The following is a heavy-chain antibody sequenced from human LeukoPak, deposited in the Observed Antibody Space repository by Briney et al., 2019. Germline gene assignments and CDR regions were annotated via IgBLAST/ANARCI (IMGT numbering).Heavy chain of an antibody. CDR2: IWSDGSYK. D-gene: IGHD3-22*01. Sequence: GGSLRLSCAASGFTFSSYGMHWVRQAPGKGLEWVAVIWSDGSYKYYADSVKGRFTISRDKSKNTLFLQMNSLRAEDTAVYYCGRTVPLDSSGYYPSWIDYWGQGTLVTVSS. J-gene: IGHJ4*02. CDR3: GRTVPLDSSGYYPSWIDY. CDR1: GFTFSSYG. V-gene: IGHV3-33*01.